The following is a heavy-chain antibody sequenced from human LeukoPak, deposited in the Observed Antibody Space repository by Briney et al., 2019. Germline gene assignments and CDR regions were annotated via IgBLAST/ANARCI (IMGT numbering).Heavy chain of an antibody. V-gene: IGHV3-9*01. J-gene: IGHJ4*02. CDR2: ISWNSGSI. Sequence: SLRLSCAASGFTFDDYAMHWVRQAPGKGLEWASGISWNSGSIGYADSVKGRFTISRDNAKNSLYLQMNSLRAEDTALYYCAKDFYYGSGSYSYYFDYWGQGTLVTVSS. CDR3: AKDFYYGSGSYSYYFDY. D-gene: IGHD3-10*01. CDR1: GFTFDDYA.